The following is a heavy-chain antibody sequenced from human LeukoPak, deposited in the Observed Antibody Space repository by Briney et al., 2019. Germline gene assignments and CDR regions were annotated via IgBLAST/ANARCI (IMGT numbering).Heavy chain of an antibody. D-gene: IGHD2-21*01. CDR3: ARVPSVIDAFDI. CDR2: IYYTGST. Sequence: SQTLSLTCTVPGGSISSGGYYWSWIRQHPGKGLEWIAYIYYTGSTYYNPSLKSRLTISVDTSKNHFSLRLSSMTAADTAMYYCARVPSVIDAFDIWGQGTMVTVSS. V-gene: IGHV4-31*03. J-gene: IGHJ3*02. CDR1: GGSISSGGYY.